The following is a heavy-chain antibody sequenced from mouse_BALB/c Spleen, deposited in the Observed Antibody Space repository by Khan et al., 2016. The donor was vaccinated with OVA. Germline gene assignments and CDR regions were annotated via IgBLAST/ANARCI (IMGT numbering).Heavy chain of an antibody. CDR2: VSPGSGSP. D-gene: IGHD1-1*01. CDR3: TRSNYDGNSLYAMDY. CDR1: GYTFTSYW. V-gene: IGHV1S41*01. J-gene: IGHJ4*01. Sequence: DLVKPGASVKLSCKASGYTFTSYWINWIKQRPGQGLEWIGRVSPGSGSPYYNEIFKGKATVTVDTSSSTAYIQLNSLSSEDSAVYFCTRSNYDGNSLYAMDYWGQGTSVTVSS.